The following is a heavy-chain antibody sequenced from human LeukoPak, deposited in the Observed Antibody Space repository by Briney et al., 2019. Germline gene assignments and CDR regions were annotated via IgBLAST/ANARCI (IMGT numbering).Heavy chain of an antibody. CDR1: VGSLTGYY. V-gene: IGHV4-59*01. CDR3: ARVGGWEPRLHGVTFDY. Sequence: PPQTLSPTCAVSVGSLTGYYGSCIRRPPGKGLGWFGEIYYTGSNNYNPSHKSRVTMSADTYKNQFSLKLSSVTAADTAVYFCARVGGWEPRLHGVTFDYWGQGTLVTVSS. D-gene: IGHD1-26*01. J-gene: IGHJ4*02. CDR2: IYYTGSN.